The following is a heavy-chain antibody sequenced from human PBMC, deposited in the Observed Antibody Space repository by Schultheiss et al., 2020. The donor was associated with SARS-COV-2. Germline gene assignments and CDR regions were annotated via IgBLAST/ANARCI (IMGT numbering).Heavy chain of an antibody. V-gene: IGHV3-48*04. D-gene: IGHD6-13*01. Sequence: GGSLRLSCAASGFTFSSYSMNWVRQAPGKGLEWVSSISSNAATRYYADSVAGRFIISRDNGKKSLYLQMNSLRGEDTAVYYCARDDSSSWYSSSIYYYYGMDVWGQGTTVTVSS. CDR3: ARDDSSSWYSSSIYYYYGMDV. CDR1: GFTFSSYS. J-gene: IGHJ6*02. CDR2: ISSNAATR.